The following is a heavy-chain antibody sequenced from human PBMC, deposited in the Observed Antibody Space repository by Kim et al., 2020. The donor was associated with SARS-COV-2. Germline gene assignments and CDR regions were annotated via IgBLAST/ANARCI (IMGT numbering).Heavy chain of an antibody. CDR2: ISYDGSNK. CDR1: GFTFSSYA. J-gene: IGHJ4*02. CDR3: ARGGDYVWGSYRPGYYFDD. D-gene: IGHD3-16*02. Sequence: GGSLRLSCAASGFTFSSYAMHWVRQAPGKGLEWVAVISYDGSNKYYADSVKGRFTISRDNSKNTLYLQMNSLRAEDTAVYYCARGGDYVWGSYRPGYYFDDWGQGTLVTVAS. V-gene: IGHV3-30*04.